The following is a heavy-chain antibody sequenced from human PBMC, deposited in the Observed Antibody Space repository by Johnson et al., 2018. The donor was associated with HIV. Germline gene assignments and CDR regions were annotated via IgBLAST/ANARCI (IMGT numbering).Heavy chain of an antibody. D-gene: IGHD3-22*01. CDR2: ISSTVTTT. CDR3: ARTYYYDSSGYYVGAFDI. Sequence: VQLVESGGGLVKPGGSLRLSCAASGFIFSDYYMSWIRQAPGKGLEWVSYISSTVTTTYYADSVKGRFTISRDNAKNSLYLQMNSLRAEDTAVYYCARTYYYDSSGYYVGAFDIWGQGTMVTVSS. V-gene: IGHV3-11*04. J-gene: IGHJ3*02. CDR1: GFIFSDYY.